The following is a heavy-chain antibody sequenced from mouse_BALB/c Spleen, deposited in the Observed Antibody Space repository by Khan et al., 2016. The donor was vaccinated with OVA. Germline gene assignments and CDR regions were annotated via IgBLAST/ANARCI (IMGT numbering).Heavy chain of an antibody. V-gene: IGHV5-6-3*01. J-gene: IGHJ2*01. Sequence: EVQLQESGGGLVQPGGSLKLSCAASGFTFSSYGMSWVHQTPDKRLELVANINSNGGSTYYPDSVKGRFTISKDNAKNTLYLQMSSLKSEDTAMYYCARMARTIDWGEGTTLTVSS. CDR3: ARMARTID. CDR2: INSNGGST. CDR1: GFTFSSYG.